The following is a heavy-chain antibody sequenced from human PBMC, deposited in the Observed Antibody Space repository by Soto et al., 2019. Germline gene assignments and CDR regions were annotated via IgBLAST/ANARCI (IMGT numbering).Heavy chain of an antibody. Sequence: QVQLVESGGGVVQPGRSLRLSCAASGFTFSSYGMHWVRQAPGKGVEGGAVIWYDGSNKYYADSVKGLFNISRDNSKNTLYLQMNSLRAEDTAVYYCARGRAVAGTNYYYGMDVWGQGTTVTVSS. CDR2: IWYDGSNK. J-gene: IGHJ6*02. D-gene: IGHD6-19*01. CDR1: GFTFSSYG. CDR3: ARGRAVAGTNYYYGMDV. V-gene: IGHV3-33*01.